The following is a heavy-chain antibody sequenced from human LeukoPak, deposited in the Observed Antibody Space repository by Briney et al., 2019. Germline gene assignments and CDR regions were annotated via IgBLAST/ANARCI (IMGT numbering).Heavy chain of an antibody. CDR1: GGPISSYY. V-gene: IGHV4-59*01. J-gene: IGHJ3*01. Sequence: SETLSLTCTVSGGPISSYYWNWIRQPPGRGLEWIGYIYYSGSTNYNPSLKSRVTISVDTSKNQFSLKLSSVTAADTAMYYCARYSSGWKDAFDVWGQGTMVTVSS. CDR2: IYYSGST. CDR3: ARYSSGWKDAFDV. D-gene: IGHD6-19*01.